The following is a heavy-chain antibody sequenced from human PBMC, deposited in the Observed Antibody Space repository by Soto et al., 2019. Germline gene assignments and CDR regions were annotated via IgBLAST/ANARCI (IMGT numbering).Heavy chain of an antibody. J-gene: IGHJ4*02. CDR3: ATLLAVPDYYFDY. Sequence: PGGSLRLSCAASGFTFSSYGMHWVRQAPGKGLEWVAVISYDGSNKYYADSVKGRFTISRDNSKNTLYLQMNSLRAEDTAVYYCATLLAVPDYYFDYWGQGTLVTVSS. CDR2: ISYDGSNK. V-gene: IGHV3-30*03. CDR1: GFTFSSYG. D-gene: IGHD4-17*01.